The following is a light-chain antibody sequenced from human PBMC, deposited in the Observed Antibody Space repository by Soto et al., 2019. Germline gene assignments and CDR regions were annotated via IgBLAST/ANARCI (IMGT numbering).Light chain of an antibody. J-gene: IGLJ1*01. CDR3: CSYAGSTTQTYV. CDR2: EVS. V-gene: IGLV2-23*02. CDR1: HSDVGSYNL. Sequence: QSALTQPASVSGSPGQSITISCTGTHSDVGSYNLVSWYQQHPGKAPKVIIYEVSERPSGVSDRFSGSKSGNTASLMISGLQAEDEADYCCCSYAGSTTQTYVFGSGTKLTVL.